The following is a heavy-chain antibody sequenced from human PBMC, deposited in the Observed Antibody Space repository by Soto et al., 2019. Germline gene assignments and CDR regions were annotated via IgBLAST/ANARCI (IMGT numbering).Heavy chain of an antibody. V-gene: IGHV4-39*01. CDR2: IYSGGNT. CDR3: GSGPNTTWIDN. D-gene: IGHD2-2*01. CDR1: GCSITSYHYY. Sequence: QLQVQESDPGQVKPSQTLSLTCTVSGCSITSYHYYCGWIRKPSRKVLQWIGSIYSGGNTYYNPSLSSRLNTSVDTAKNPISLKLTAVTASDAAIYYYGSGPNTTWIDNLGLGPHLSLSS. J-gene: IGHJ4*02.